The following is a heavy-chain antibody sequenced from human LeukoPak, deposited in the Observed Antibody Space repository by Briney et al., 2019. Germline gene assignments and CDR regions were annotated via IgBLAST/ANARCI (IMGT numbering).Heavy chain of an antibody. Sequence: SETLSLTCAIYGGSFSGYYWSWIRQPPGKGLEWIGEINHRGSTNYNPSLKSRVTISVDTSRNSFSLQLSSVTAADTAVYYCARVGYCGGDCYPFDYWGQGTLTTISS. CDR1: GGSFSGYY. V-gene: IGHV4-34*01. CDR3: ARVGYCGGDCYPFDY. CDR2: INHRGST. D-gene: IGHD2-21*02. J-gene: IGHJ4*02.